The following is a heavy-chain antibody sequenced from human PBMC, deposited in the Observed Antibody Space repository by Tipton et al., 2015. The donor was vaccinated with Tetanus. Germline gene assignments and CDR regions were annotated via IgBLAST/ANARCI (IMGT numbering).Heavy chain of an antibody. CDR3: ARQAYSYDSTGLVLSGMDV. CDR2: FYYSGST. CDR1: GDSISGYY. D-gene: IGHD3-22*01. Sequence: TLSLTCTVSGDSISGYYWNWIRQPPGKGLEWIGYFYYSGSTNYNPSLKSRVTMSGDTSKNQFSLKLSSVTAADTAVYYCARQAYSYDSTGLVLSGMDVWGQGTTVTVSS. V-gene: IGHV4-59*07. J-gene: IGHJ6*02.